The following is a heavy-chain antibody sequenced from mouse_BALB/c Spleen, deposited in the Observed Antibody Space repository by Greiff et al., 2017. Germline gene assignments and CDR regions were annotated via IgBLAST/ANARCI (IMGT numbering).Heavy chain of an antibody. Sequence: EVQVVESGGDLVKPGGSLKLSCAASGFTFSSYGMSWVRQTPDKRLEWVATISSGGSYTYYPDSVKGRFTISRDNAKNTLYLQMSSLKSEDTAMYYCARHGGDGFDYWGQGTTLTVSS. CDR2: ISSGGSYT. J-gene: IGHJ2*01. CDR3: ARHGGDGFDY. D-gene: IGHD3-3*01. V-gene: IGHV5-6*01. CDR1: GFTFSSYG.